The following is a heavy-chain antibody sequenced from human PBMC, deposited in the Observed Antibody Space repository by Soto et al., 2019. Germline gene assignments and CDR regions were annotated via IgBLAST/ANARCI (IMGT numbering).Heavy chain of an antibody. V-gene: IGHV3-23*01. D-gene: IGHD6-13*01. CDR2: VSRRGVNT. CDR3: AKLSSPINDLAEPGPDY. Sequence: EAQLLESGGGLEQPGGSLRISWLVSEFIFSSFPLSWVRLAPGKGLEGFAAVSRRGVNTYYADSVKGRFTISRENAKNTLYLQMNSLRAEDTAVYYCAKLSSPINDLAEPGPDYWGQGTLVTVSS. J-gene: IGHJ4*02. CDR1: EFIFSSFP.